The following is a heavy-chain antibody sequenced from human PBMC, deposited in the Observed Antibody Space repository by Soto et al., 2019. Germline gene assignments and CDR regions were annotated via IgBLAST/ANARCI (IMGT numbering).Heavy chain of an antibody. CDR1: GFTFTNYF. D-gene: IGHD6-25*01. CDR2: ISPYDGST. CDR3: ARGDGRGSSGLYYYYGMDV. Sequence: QVQLVQSGAEVKEPGASLKVSCKASGFTFTNYFFHWVRQAPRQGLEWMGMISPYDGSTSYLQNLQGRVTLTSDTSTSTVYMELSSLRSEDTAVYYCARGDGRGSSGLYYYYGMDVWGHGTTVTVSS. J-gene: IGHJ6*02. V-gene: IGHV1-46*04.